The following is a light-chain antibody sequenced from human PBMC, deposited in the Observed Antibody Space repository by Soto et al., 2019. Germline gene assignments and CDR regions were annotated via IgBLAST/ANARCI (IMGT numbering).Light chain of an antibody. J-gene: IGKJ2*01. Sequence: IVMTQSPATLSVSPGEGVTLSCRASQSVSSNLAWYQQKPGQAPRLLIFGSYIRATGVPARFSAGGSGTEFTLTISSLQSEDFATYYCQQSYDTTPYTFGQGTKLEVK. CDR3: QQSYDTTPYT. CDR2: GSY. CDR1: QSVSSN. V-gene: IGKV3-15*01.